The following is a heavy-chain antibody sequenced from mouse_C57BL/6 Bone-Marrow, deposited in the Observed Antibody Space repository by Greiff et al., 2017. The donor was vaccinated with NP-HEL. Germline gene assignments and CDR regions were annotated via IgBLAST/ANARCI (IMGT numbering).Heavy chain of an antibody. CDR3: ARSLYYGSSYFDY. CDR1: GYTFTSYW. Sequence: QVQLQQPGAELVRPGTSVKLSCKASGYTFTSYWMHWVKQRPGQGLEWIGVIDPSDSYTNYNQKFKGKATLTVDTSSSTAYMELRSLTSEDSAVYFCARSLYYGSSYFDYWGQGTTLTVSS. D-gene: IGHD1-1*01. J-gene: IGHJ2*01. CDR2: IDPSDSYT. V-gene: IGHV1-59*01.